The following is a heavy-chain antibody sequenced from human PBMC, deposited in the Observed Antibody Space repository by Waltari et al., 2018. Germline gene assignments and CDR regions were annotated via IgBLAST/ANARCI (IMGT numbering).Heavy chain of an antibody. Sequence: RLSCAASGFTFDDYAMHWVRQAPGKGLEWVAGINWNSDSIGYGDSVKGRFTISRDNARNSLYLQMKSLTTEDTAVYYCLKKNDEVYDRNGLVYDAFDVWGQGTMVTVST. D-gene: IGHD3-22*01. V-gene: IGHV3-9*01. CDR2: INWNSDSI. CDR1: GFTFDDYA. CDR3: LKKNDEVYDRNGLVYDAFDV. J-gene: IGHJ3*01.